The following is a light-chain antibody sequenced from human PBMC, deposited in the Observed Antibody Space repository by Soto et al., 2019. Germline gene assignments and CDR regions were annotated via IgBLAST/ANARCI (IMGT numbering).Light chain of an antibody. J-gene: IGKJ1*01. Sequence: DIPMTQSPSPLSSSVGDRVTISCRASQSISTWLAWYQQKPGKAPKLLIYDASSLESGVPSRFSGSGSGTEFTLTISSLQPEDFASYYCQQYNSYSTFGQGTKVDIK. CDR2: DAS. V-gene: IGKV1-5*01. CDR1: QSISTW. CDR3: QQYNSYST.